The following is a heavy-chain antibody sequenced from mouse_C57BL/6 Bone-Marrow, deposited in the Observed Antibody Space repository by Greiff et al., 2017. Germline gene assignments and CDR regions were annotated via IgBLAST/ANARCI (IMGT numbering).Heavy chain of an antibody. J-gene: IGHJ4*01. D-gene: IGHD3-3*01. Sequence: QVQLQQSGPELVKPGASVKISCKASGYAFSSSWMNWVKQRPGKGLEWIGRIYPGDGDTNYNGKFKGKATLTADKSSSTAYMQLSSLTSEDSAVYFCARKRGPVRAMDYWGQGTSVTVSS. CDR3: ARKRGPVRAMDY. V-gene: IGHV1-82*01. CDR2: IYPGDGDT. CDR1: GYAFSSSW.